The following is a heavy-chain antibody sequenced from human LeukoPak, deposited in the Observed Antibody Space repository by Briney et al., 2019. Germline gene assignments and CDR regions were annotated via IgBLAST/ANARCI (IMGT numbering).Heavy chain of an antibody. D-gene: IGHD5-18*01. CDR2: IYHSGST. Sequence: PSETLSLTCVVSGYSISSGYYWGWIRQPPGKGLEWIGSIYHSGSTYYNPSLKSRVTISVDTSKNQFSLKLSSVTAADTAVYYCARGERGYSYATGYYYYMDVWGRGTTVTVSS. V-gene: IGHV4-38-2*01. CDR3: ARGERGYSYATGYYYYMDV. CDR1: GYSISSGYY. J-gene: IGHJ6*03.